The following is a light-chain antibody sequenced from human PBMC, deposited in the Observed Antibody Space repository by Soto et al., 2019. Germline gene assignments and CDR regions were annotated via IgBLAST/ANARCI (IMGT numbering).Light chain of an antibody. J-gene: IGKJ4*01. CDR3: QKHNAAPLT. CDR2: TSS. V-gene: IGKV1-27*01. CDR1: QGIGKY. Sequence: DIQMTQSPSSLSASVGDRVTITCRASQGIGKYLAWYQQKPGKVPKLLIYTSSTLQSGVPSRFSGSGSGTDFTLTISNLQPEDVATYYCQKHNAAPLTFGGGTKVEIK.